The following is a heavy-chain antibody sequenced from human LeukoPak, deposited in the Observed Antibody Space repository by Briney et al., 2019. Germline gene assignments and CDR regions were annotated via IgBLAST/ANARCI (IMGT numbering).Heavy chain of an antibody. J-gene: IGHJ3*02. V-gene: IGHV3-21*01. CDR2: ISSSSSSYI. CDR1: GFTFSSYS. D-gene: IGHD5-18*01. Sequence: GGSLRLSCAASGFTFSSYSMNWVRQAPGKGLEWVSSISSSSSSYIYYADSVKGRFTISRDNAKNSLYLQMNSLRAEDTAVYYCAREKVKWWDSYGPRDAFDIWGQGTMVTVSS. CDR3: AREKVKWWDSYGPRDAFDI.